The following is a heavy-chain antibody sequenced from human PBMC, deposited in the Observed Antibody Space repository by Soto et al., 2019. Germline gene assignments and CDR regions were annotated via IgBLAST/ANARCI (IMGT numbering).Heavy chain of an antibody. Sequence: PGGSLRLSCASSGFTFSSCSMNWVRQAPGKGLEWVSFLSGSGDTKYYADSVKGRFTISRDNAKNSLYLQMSSLRDEDTAVYYCAKYCSSDVCFDYWGQGTLVTVSS. J-gene: IGHJ4*02. CDR3: AKYCSSDVCFDY. V-gene: IGHV3-48*02. CDR1: GFTFSSCS. CDR2: LSGSGDTK. D-gene: IGHD2-8*01.